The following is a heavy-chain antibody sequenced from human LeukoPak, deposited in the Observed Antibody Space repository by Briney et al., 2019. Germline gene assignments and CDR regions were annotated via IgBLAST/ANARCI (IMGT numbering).Heavy chain of an antibody. D-gene: IGHD3-22*01. CDR2: ISYDGSNK. CDR1: GFTFSSYA. J-gene: IGHJ2*01. CDR3: AKDAEITMIVVVPYWYFDL. Sequence: PGGSLRLSCAASGFTFSSYAMHWVRQAPGKGLEWVAVISYDGSNKYYADSVKGRFTISRDNSKNTLYLQMNSLRAEDTAVYYCAKDAEITMIVVVPYWYFDLWGRGTLVTVSS. V-gene: IGHV3-30-3*01.